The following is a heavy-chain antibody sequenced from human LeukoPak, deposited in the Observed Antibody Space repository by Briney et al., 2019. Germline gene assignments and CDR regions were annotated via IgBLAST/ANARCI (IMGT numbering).Heavy chain of an antibody. CDR3: ARQQGEYFDWLGAFDI. D-gene: IGHD3-9*01. CDR2: IIPIFGTA. Sequence: ASVKVSCKASGGTFSSYATSWVRQAPGQGLEWMGGIIPIFGTANYAQKFQGRVTITADESTSTANMELSSLRSEDTAVYYCARQQGEYFDWLGAFDIWGQGTMVTVSS. J-gene: IGHJ3*02. CDR1: GGTFSSYA. V-gene: IGHV1-69*13.